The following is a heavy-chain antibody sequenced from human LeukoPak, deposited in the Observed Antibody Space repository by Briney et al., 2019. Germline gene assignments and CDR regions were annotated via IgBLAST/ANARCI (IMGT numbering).Heavy chain of an antibody. CDR1: GFTFSTYG. V-gene: IGHV3-23*01. CDR2: ISGSGDNT. D-gene: IGHD2-15*01. Sequence: QPGGTLRLSCAASGFTFSTYGMSWVRQAPGKGLEWVSGISGSGDNTHYADSVKGRFTISRDNSKNTLYLQMNSLRAEDTAVYYCAKWVVVAATRYQHGPILDVWGKGTTVTVSS. J-gene: IGHJ6*04. CDR3: AKWVVVAATRYQHGPILDV.